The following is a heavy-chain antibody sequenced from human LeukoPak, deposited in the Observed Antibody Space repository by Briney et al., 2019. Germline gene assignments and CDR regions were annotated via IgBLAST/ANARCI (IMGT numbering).Heavy chain of an antibody. V-gene: IGHV4-34*01. D-gene: IGHD3-10*01. CDR3: AGGLWFGELLEGEGDYYYYYGMDV. J-gene: IGHJ6*02. CDR1: GGSFSGYY. CDR2: ISHGGST. Sequence: ASETLSLTCAVYGGSFSGYYWSWIRQPPGKGLEWIGEISHGGSTNYNPSLKSRVTISVDTSKNQFSLKLSSVTAADTAVYYCAGGLWFGELLEGEGDYYYYYGMDVWGQGTTVTVSS.